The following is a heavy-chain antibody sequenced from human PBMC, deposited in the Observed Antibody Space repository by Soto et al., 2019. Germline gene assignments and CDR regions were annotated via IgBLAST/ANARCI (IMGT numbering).Heavy chain of an antibody. Sequence: QVQLVQSGAEVKRPGASLKVSCKASGYTFTTYGFNWVRQAPGQGLEWMGWISPYNGDTNYAQNFQGRVTLTTDTSTSTAYMELRSLTSADPAVYYCARTPRAQMIVLEAATRFDYWGQGTLVTVSS. J-gene: IGHJ4*02. V-gene: IGHV1-18*04. CDR2: ISPYNGDT. CDR1: GYTFTTYG. CDR3: ARTPRAQMIVLEAATRFDY. D-gene: IGHD2-15*01.